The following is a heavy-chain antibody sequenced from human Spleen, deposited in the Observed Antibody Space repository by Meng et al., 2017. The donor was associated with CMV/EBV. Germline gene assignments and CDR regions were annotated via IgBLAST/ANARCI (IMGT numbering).Heavy chain of an antibody. J-gene: IGHJ4*02. CDR1: GFTFSNYA. CDR2: IYSDGDST. CDR3: AKGRSSGTSCYNY. D-gene: IGHD2-2*02. V-gene: IGHV3-23*03. Sequence: ASGFTFSNYAMSWVRQAPGKGLEWVSVIYSDGDSTYYADSVKGRFTISRDDFKNTLYLQMNSLRVEDTAVYYCAKGRSSGTSCYNYWGQGTLVTVSS.